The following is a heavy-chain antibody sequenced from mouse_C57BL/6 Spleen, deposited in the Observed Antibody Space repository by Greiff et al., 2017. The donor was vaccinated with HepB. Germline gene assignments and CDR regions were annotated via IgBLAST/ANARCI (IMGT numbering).Heavy chain of an antibody. CDR3: ASPPSSGYGFAY. CDR1: GYTFTSYG. V-gene: IGHV1-81*01. D-gene: IGHD3-2*02. J-gene: IGHJ3*01. Sequence: QVQLQQSGAELARPGASVKLSCKASGYTFTSYGISWVKQRTGQGLEWIGEIYPRSGNTYYNEKFKGKATLTADKSSSTAYMELRSLTSEDSAVYFCASPPSSGYGFAYWGQGTLVTVSA. CDR2: IYPRSGNT.